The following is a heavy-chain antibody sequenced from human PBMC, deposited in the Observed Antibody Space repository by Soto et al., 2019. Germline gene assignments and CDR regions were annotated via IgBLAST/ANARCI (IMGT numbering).Heavy chain of an antibody. Sequence: EVQLVESGGGLVKPGGSLRLSCAASGFTFSSYSMNWVRQAPGKGLEWVSSISSSSSYIYYADSVKGRFTISRDNAKKSRCLQLNCLGAGDRAVYYCARDLFPGKGSGWYGGYYYYGMDVWGQGTTVTVSS. CDR1: GFTFSSYS. CDR2: ISSSSSYI. V-gene: IGHV3-21*01. D-gene: IGHD6-13*01. J-gene: IGHJ6*02. CDR3: ARDLFPGKGSGWYGGYYYYGMDV.